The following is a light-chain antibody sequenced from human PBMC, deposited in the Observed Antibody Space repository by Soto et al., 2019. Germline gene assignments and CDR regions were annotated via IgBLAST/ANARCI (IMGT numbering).Light chain of an antibody. Sequence: DIQMTQSPSTLSAAIGDRVTMTCRASQTVNTWLAWFQQKPGKAPKALIYKASNLESGVPSRFSASGSGTEFSLTISSLQPDDFATYYCQQYNYYPWTFGQGTKVEIK. CDR2: KAS. CDR1: QTVNTW. V-gene: IGKV1-5*03. J-gene: IGKJ1*01. CDR3: QQYNYYPWT.